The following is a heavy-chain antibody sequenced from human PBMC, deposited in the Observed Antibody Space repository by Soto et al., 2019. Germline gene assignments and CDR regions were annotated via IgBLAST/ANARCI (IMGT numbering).Heavy chain of an antibody. CDR3: ACRLTVVVAATEAFDY. CDR2: IIPILGIA. V-gene: IGHV1-69*02. J-gene: IGHJ4*02. CDR1: GGTFSAYT. Sequence: QVQLVQSGAEVKKPGSSVKVSCKASGGTFSAYTISWVRQAPGQGLEWMGRIIPILGIANYAQKFQGRVTITADKSTSTAYMELSSLRSEDTAVYYCACRLTVVVAATEAFDYWGQGTLVTASS. D-gene: IGHD2-15*01.